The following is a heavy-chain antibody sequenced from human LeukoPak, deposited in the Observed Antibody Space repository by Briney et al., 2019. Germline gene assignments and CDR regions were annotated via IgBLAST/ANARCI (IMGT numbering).Heavy chain of an antibody. CDR1: GYTLTNYN. CDR3: AREFGHCYGDNCFYFFDT. Sequence: AASVKVSCKASGYTLTNYNISWVRQAPGQGLDWMGWINTYKGDTLYAQKLQGRVTMTADTSTNTAYMELRSLRFDDTAVYYCAREFGHCYGDNCFYFFDTWGQGFRVTVSS. V-gene: IGHV1-18*01. CDR2: INTYKGDT. D-gene: IGHD4-23*01. J-gene: IGHJ4*02.